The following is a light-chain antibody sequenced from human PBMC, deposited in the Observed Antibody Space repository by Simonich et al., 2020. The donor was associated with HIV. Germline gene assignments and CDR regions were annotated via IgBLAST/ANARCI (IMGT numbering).Light chain of an antibody. CDR1: QSVLYSSNNKNY. V-gene: IGKV4-1*01. Sequence: DIVMTQSPDSLAVSLGERATINCKSSQSVLYSSNNKNYLAWYQQKPGQPPKLLIYWASTRESGVPDRFSGSGSGTDFTLTISSLQAEDVAVYYCQQYYSTRRKFGQGTKVEIK. CDR2: WAS. CDR3: QQYYSTRRK. J-gene: IGKJ1*01.